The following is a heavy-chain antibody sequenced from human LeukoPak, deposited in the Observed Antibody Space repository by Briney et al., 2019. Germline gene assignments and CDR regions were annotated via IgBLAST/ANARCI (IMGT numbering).Heavy chain of an antibody. J-gene: IGHJ3*02. CDR1: GFTFSSYG. D-gene: IGHD2-2*01. CDR2: IRYDGSKK. V-gene: IGHV3-30*02. CDR3: AKDRIPAALMAFDI. Sequence: PGGSLRLSCAASGFTFSSYGVHWVRQAPGKGLEWVAFIRYDGSKKDYTDSVKGRFTISRDNSKNTLYLQMNSLRTEDTAVYYCAKDRIPAALMAFDIWGQGTMVTVSS.